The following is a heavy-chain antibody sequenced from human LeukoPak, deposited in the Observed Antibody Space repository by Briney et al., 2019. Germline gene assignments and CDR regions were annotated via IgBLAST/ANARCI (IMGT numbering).Heavy chain of an antibody. J-gene: IGHJ4*02. CDR1: GSTFSRYA. Sequence: GGSLRLSCAASGSTFSRYAMSWVRQAPGKGLEWVSAISGSGGSTYYADSVKGRFTISRDNSKNTLYLQMNSLRAEDTAVYYCAKATVLYYFDYWGQGTLVTVSS. CDR2: ISGSGGST. CDR3: AKATVLYYFDY. V-gene: IGHV3-23*01. D-gene: IGHD4-17*01.